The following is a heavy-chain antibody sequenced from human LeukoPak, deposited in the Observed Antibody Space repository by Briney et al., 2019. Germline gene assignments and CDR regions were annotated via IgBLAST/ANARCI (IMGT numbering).Heavy chain of an antibody. CDR2: ISSSGTTT. V-gene: IGHV3-11*01. D-gene: IGHD3-10*01. CDR1: GFTFSYHY. Sequence: GGSLRLSCTGSGFTFSYHYMPWIRQAPGKGLEWISYISSSGTTTYYADSVKGRFTISRANAKTSVYLQMEGLRADDTAVYYCARVGSSRGWFDPWGHGTLVTVSS. CDR3: ARVGSSRGWFDP. J-gene: IGHJ5*02.